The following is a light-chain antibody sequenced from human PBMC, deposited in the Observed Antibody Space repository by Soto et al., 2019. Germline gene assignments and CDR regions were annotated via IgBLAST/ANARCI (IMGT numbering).Light chain of an antibody. J-gene: IGKJ1*01. V-gene: IGKV1-5*01. CDR1: QSLNNR. CDR2: DAS. CDR3: HQYKTYST. Sequence: DIQLTQSPSTLSASVGDRVTITCRASQSLNNRLAWYQQKPGKAPKLLIYDASTLESGVSSRFSGTGSETECTITITDLQADDVATYFCHQYKTYSTFGQETNVEIK.